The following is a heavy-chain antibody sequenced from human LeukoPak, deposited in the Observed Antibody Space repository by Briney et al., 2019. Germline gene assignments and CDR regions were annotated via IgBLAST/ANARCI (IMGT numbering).Heavy chain of an antibody. CDR3: ASSITILGPFDY. D-gene: IGHD3-3*01. CDR2: ISYDGSNK. V-gene: IGHV3-30*19. CDR1: GFTFSSYG. J-gene: IGHJ4*02. Sequence: GGSLRLSCAASGFTFSSYGMHWVRQAPGKGLEWVAVISYDGSNKYYADSVKGRFTISRDNSKNTLYLQMNSLRAEDTAVYYCASSITILGPFDYWGQGTLVTVSS.